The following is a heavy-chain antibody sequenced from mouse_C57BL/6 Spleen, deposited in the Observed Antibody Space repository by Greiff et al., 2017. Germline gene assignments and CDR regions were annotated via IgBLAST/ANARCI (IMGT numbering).Heavy chain of an antibody. J-gene: IGHJ1*03. CDR2: IRSKSNNYAT. CDR1: GFSFNTYA. V-gene: IGHV10-1*01. Sequence: EVQRVESGGGLVQPKGSLKLSCAASGFSFNTYAMNWVRQAPGKGLEWVARIRSKSNNYATYYADSVKDRFTISRDDSESMLYLQMNNLKTEDTAMYYCVRGDWWYFDVWGTGTTVTVSS. CDR3: VRGDWWYFDV.